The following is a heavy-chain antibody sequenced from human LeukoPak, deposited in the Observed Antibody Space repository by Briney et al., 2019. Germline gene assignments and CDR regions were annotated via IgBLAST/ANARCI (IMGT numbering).Heavy chain of an antibody. D-gene: IGHD5-18*01. CDR1: GFTFSSYT. J-gene: IGHJ4*02. Sequence: GGSLRLSCAASGFTFSSYTINWVRQAPGKGLEWVSSITSSSIYIYYADSVKGRFTISRDNAKNSLYLQMNSLRAEDTAVYYCARDPGGYSYDYFDYWGQGTLVTVSS. CDR3: ARDPGGYSYDYFDY. V-gene: IGHV3-21*01. CDR2: ITSSSIYI.